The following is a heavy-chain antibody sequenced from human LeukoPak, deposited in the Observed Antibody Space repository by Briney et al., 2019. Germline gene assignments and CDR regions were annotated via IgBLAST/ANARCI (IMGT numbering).Heavy chain of an antibody. D-gene: IGHD3-22*01. J-gene: IGHJ3*02. CDR2: IKQDGSQK. CDR1: GFTFGSYW. Sequence: GGSLRLSCAASGFTFGSYWMSWVRQAPGKGLEWVANIKQDGSQKFYVDSVKGRFTISRDNAKNSLYLQMNSLRAEDTALYYCARGDYYESSGYFIDAFDIWGQGTMVTVSA. CDR3: ARGDYYESSGYFIDAFDI. V-gene: IGHV3-7*01.